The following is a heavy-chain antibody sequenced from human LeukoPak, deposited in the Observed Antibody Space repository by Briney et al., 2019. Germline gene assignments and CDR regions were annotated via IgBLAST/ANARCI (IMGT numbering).Heavy chain of an antibody. CDR3: AKESGLVVHNWFDP. Sequence: GGSLRLSCAASVFTFSSYGMHWVRQAPGKGLEWVAVISYDGSNKYYADSVKGRFTISRDNSKNTLYLQMNSLRAEDTAVYYCAKESGLVVHNWFDPWGQGTLVTVSS. J-gene: IGHJ5*02. V-gene: IGHV3-30*18. D-gene: IGHD3-22*01. CDR2: ISYDGSNK. CDR1: VFTFSSYG.